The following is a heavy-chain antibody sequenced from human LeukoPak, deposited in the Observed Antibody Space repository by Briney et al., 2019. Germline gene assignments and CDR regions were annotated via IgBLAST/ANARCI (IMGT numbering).Heavy chain of an antibody. CDR1: GGSFSGYY. Sequence: SETLSLTCAVYGGSFSGYYWSWIRQPPGKGLEWIGEINHSGSTNYSPSLKSRVTISVDTSKNQFSLKLSSVTAADTAVYYCARGLYDYVWGSYRPFDYWGQGTLVTVSS. D-gene: IGHD3-16*02. CDR3: ARGLYDYVWGSYRPFDY. CDR2: INHSGST. V-gene: IGHV4-34*01. J-gene: IGHJ4*02.